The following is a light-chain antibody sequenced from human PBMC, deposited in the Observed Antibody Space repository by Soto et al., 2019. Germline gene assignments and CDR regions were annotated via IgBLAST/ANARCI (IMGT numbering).Light chain of an antibody. CDR2: DAS. V-gene: IGKV3-20*01. CDR1: QSVSSSD. CDR3: QQYNSWPQT. Sequence: EVVLTQSPGTLSLSPGERATLSCRASQSVSSSDLAWYQQKPGQAPRLLMYDASSRATGIPDRFSGSGSGTDFALTISRLEPEDFGVYYCQQYNSWPQTFGRGTKVDIK. J-gene: IGKJ1*01.